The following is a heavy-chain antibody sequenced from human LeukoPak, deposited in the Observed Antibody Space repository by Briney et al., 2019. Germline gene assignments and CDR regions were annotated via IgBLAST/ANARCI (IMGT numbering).Heavy chain of an antibody. J-gene: IGHJ4*02. V-gene: IGHV3-23*01. CDR2: ISGNGGTT. Sequence: ETLSLTCTVSGGSISSSSYYWGWIRQPPGKGLEWVSVISGNGGTTYYADSVKGRFTISRDNSKNTLYLQMNSLRAEDTAVYYCAKDYYDGSGSQWGQGTLVTVSS. CDR3: AKDYYDGSGSQ. CDR1: GGSISSSSYY. D-gene: IGHD3-22*01.